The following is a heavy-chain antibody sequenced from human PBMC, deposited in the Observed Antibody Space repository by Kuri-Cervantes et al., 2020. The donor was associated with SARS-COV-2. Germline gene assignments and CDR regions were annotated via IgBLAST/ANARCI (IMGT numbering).Heavy chain of an antibody. D-gene: IGHD3-3*01. CDR2: ISWNSGSI. CDR3: TRPSNGITIFGVVIP. V-gene: IGHV3-9*01. J-gene: IGHJ5*02. Sequence: GGSLRLSCAASGFTFDDYAMHWVRQAPGKGLERVSGISWNSGSIGYADSVKGRFTISRDDSKSIAYLQMNSLKTEDTAVYYCTRPSNGITIFGVVIPWGQGTLVTVSS. CDR1: GFTFDDYA.